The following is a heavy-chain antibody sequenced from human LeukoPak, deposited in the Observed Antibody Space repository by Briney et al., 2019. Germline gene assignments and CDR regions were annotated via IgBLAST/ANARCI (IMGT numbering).Heavy chain of an antibody. Sequence: GGSLRLSCAASGFTFSSFNMSWVRQAPGKGLEWVSYISSSSSSMYYADSVKGRFTISRDNAKNSLYPQMNSLRAEDTAVYYCGCSSTSWDRFDYWGQGTLVTVSS. V-gene: IGHV3-48*01. J-gene: IGHJ4*02. CDR3: GCSSTSWDRFDY. CDR1: GFTFSSFN. CDR2: ISSSSSSM. D-gene: IGHD2-2*01.